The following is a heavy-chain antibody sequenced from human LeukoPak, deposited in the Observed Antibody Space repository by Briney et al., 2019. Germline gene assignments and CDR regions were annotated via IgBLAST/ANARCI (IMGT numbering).Heavy chain of an antibody. CDR2: ISAYNGNT. CDR1: GYTFTSYG. J-gene: IGHJ5*02. D-gene: IGHD3-10*01. Sequence: GASVKVSCKASGYTFTSYGISWGRQAPGQGLEWMGWISAYNGNTNYAQKLQGRVTMTTDTSTSTAYMELRSLRSDDTAVYYCARLGSGSYYISPSNWFDPWGPGTLVTVSS. V-gene: IGHV1-18*01. CDR3: ARLGSGSYYISPSNWFDP.